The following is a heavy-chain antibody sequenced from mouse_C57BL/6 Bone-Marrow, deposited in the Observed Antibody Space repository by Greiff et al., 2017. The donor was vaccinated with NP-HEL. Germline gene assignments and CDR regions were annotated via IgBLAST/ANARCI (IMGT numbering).Heavy chain of an antibody. CDR3: ARSDYGSSDAMDY. V-gene: IGHV1-55*01. J-gene: IGHJ4*01. CDR1: GYTFTSYW. Sequence: QVQLQQPGAELVTPGASVKMSCKASGYTFTSYWITWVKQRPGQGLEWIGDIYPGSGSTNYNEKFKSKATLTVDKSSSTAYMQLSSLTSEDSAVYYCARSDYGSSDAMDYWGQGTSVTVSS. D-gene: IGHD1-1*01. CDR2: IYPGSGST.